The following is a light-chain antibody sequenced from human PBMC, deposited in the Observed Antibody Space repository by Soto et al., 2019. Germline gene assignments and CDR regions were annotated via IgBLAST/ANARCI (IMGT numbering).Light chain of an antibody. CDR3: QQYSSYSWT. V-gene: IGKV1-5*03. J-gene: IGKJ1*01. CDR2: KAS. CDR1: QSISSW. Sequence: DIQMTQSPSTLSASVGDRVTITCRASQSISSWLAWYQQKPGKAPKLLIYKASFLESGVPSRFSGSGSGTEFTLTVSSLQPDDFATYYCQQYSSYSWTFGQGTKVEIK.